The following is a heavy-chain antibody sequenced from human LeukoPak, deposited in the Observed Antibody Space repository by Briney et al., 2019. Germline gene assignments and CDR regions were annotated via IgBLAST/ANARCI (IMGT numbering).Heavy chain of an antibody. CDR1: GGTFSSYG. CDR3: ARDLGRYCSGGSCYYYYSMDV. V-gene: IGHV1-18*01. Sequence: GASVKVSCKASGGTFSSYGISWVRQAPGQGLEWMGWISTYNGNTNYAQKLQGRVTMTTDTSTSTAYMELRSLRSDDTAVYYCARDLGRYCSGGSCYYYYSMDVWGKGTTVTISS. CDR2: ISTYNGNT. J-gene: IGHJ6*03. D-gene: IGHD2-15*01.